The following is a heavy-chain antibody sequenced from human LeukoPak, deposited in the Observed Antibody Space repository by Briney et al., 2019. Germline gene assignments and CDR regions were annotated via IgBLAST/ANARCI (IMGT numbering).Heavy chain of an antibody. CDR3: AGITIFGVVIIRKHFDY. CDR1: GFTFSIYA. V-gene: IGHV3-23*01. D-gene: IGHD3-3*01. Sequence: GGSLRLPCAASGFTFSIYAMSWVRQAPGKGLEWVSAISGSGGSTYYADSVKGRFTISRDNSKNTLYLQMNSLRAEDTAVYYCAGITIFGVVIIRKHFDYWGQGTLVTVSS. CDR2: ISGSGGST. J-gene: IGHJ4*02.